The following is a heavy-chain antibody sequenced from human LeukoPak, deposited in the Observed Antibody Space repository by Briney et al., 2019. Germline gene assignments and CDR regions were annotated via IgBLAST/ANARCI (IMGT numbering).Heavy chain of an antibody. CDR3: TKDPNGDYIGAFDP. Sequence: GGFLRLSCAASGFSFSSFAMTWVRQAPGKGLEWVSSITGGHYATYNTDSVKGRLTISRDNAKNTLYLQMNSLRADDTGIYYCTKDPNGDYIGAFDPWGQGTLVTVSS. D-gene: IGHD4-17*01. J-gene: IGHJ5*02. V-gene: IGHV3-23*01. CDR1: GFSFSSFA. CDR2: ITGGHYAT.